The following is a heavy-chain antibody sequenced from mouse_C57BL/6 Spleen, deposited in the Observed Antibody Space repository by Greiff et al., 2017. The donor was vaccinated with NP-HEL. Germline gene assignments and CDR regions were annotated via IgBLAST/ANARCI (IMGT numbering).Heavy chain of an antibody. CDR2: IYPGDGDT. D-gene: IGHD1-1*01. V-gene: IGHV1-82*01. CDR3: ANHYYGSSYDAMDY. CDR1: GYAFSSSW. J-gene: IGHJ4*01. Sequence: VQLQQSGPELVKPGASVKISCKASGYAFSSSWMNWVKQRPGKGLEWIGRIYPGDGDTNYNGKFKGKATLTADKSSSTAYMQLSSLTSEDSAVYFCANHYYGSSYDAMDYWGQGTSVTVSS.